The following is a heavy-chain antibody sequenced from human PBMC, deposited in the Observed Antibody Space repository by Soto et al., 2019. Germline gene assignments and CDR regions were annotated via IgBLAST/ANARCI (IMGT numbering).Heavy chain of an antibody. CDR2: VSGGGAST. V-gene: IGHV3-23*01. Sequence: GKGLEWVSTVSGGGASTYYADSVQGRFTVSREDSKNTLYLQMNSLRAEDTAVYYCAKDRSRDSRGCHAGFAPWRQRTLVTV. J-gene: IGHJ5*02. CDR3: AKDRSRDSRGCHAGFAP. D-gene: IGHD6-19*01.